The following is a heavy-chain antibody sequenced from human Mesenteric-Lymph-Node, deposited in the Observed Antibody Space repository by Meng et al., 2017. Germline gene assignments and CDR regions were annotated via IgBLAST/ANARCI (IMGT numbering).Heavy chain of an antibody. V-gene: IGHV4-30-4*01. CDR3: ARTGGYSSSWYYFDY. J-gene: IGHJ4*02. D-gene: IGHD6-13*01. Sequence: QVQLQESGPGLVKPSQTLSLTCTVSGGSISSRNYYWSWIRQPPGKGLEWSGHIYNSGSTYYADSVKGRFTISRDNSKNTLYLQMNSLRAEDTAVYYCARTGGYSSSWYYFDYWGQGTLVTVSS. CDR2: IYNSGST. CDR1: GGSISSRNYY.